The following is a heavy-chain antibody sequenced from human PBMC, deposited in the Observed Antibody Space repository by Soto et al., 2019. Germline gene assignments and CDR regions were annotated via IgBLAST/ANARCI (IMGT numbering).Heavy chain of an antibody. CDR3: AREGYCGGDCYSGFDY. Sequence: SLRLSCAAXGFTFSSYAMHWVRQAPGKGLEWVAVISYDGSNKYYADSVKGRFTISRDNSKNTLYLQMNSLRAEDTAVYYCAREGYCGGDCYSGFDYWGQGTLVTVSS. CDR1: GFTFSSYA. V-gene: IGHV3-30-3*01. J-gene: IGHJ4*02. CDR2: ISYDGSNK. D-gene: IGHD2-21*02.